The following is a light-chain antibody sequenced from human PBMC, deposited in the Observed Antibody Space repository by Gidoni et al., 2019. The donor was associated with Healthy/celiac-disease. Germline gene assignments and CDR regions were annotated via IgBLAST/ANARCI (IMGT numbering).Light chain of an antibody. V-gene: IGKV3-15*01. CDR2: GAS. CDR1: QSVSSN. Sequence: EIVMTQSPATLSVSPGERATLSCRASQSVSSNLAWYQQKPGQAPRLLIYGASTRATGIPARFSGSGSGTEFTLTISSLQSEDFAVYYCQQYNNWPRTFGQGTKAKIK. CDR3: QQYNNWPRT. J-gene: IGKJ1*01.